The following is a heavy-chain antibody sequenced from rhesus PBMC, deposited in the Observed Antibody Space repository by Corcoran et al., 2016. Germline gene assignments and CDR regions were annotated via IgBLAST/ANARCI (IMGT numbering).Heavy chain of an antibody. J-gene: IGHJ4*01. CDR3: ARDPSFDY. Sequence: QLQLQESGPGLVKPSETLSVTCAVSGGSISSSYWSWIRQDPGKGLEWIGYIYGSGSSTNYNPSLKSRVTLSVDTSKNQLSLKLSSVTTADTAVYYCARDPSFDYWGQGVLVTVSS. V-gene: IGHV4-169*02. CDR2: IYGSGSST. CDR1: GGSISSSY.